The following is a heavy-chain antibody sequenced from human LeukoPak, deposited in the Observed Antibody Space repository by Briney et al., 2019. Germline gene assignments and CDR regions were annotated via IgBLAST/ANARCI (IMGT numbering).Heavy chain of an antibody. CDR3: ARDTVVVPAAIYSFDH. D-gene: IGHD2-2*02. J-gene: IGHJ4*02. V-gene: IGHV1-46*01. CDR2: INPSGGST. CDR1: GYTFTGYY. Sequence: ASVKVSCKASGYTFTGYYMHWVRQAPGQGLEWMGIINPSGGSTSYAQKFQGRVTMTRDTSTSTVYMELSSLRSEDTAVYYCARDTVVVPAAIYSFDHWGQGTLVTVSS.